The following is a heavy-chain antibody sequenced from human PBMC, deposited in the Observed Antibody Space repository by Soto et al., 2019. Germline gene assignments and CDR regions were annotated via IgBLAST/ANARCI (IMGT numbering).Heavy chain of an antibody. CDR1: GGSFSGYY. Sequence: SETLSLTCAVYGGSFSGYYWSWIRQPPGKGLEWIGEINHSGSTNYNPSLKSRVTISVDTSKNQFSLKLSSVTAADTAVYYCARHNNYVRYYYYYGMDGWGQGTTVTVSS. CDR3: ARHNNYVRYYYYYGMDG. J-gene: IGHJ6*02. V-gene: IGHV4-34*01. CDR2: INHSGST. D-gene: IGHD3-16*01.